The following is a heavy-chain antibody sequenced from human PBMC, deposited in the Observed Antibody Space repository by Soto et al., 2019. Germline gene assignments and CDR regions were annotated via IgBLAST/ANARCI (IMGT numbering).Heavy chain of an antibody. CDR2: MNPNSGNA. V-gene: IGHV1-8*01. J-gene: IGHJ4*02. D-gene: IGHD3-10*01. Sequence: ASVKVSCKASGYTFTSYDINWVRQATGQGLEWMGWMNPNSGNAGYAQKFQGRVTMTRNTSISTAYMELSSLRSEDTAVYYCARGKGSTMVRGVTYYFDYWCQGTLVTASS. CDR3: ARGKGSTMVRGVTYYFDY. CDR1: GYTFTSYD.